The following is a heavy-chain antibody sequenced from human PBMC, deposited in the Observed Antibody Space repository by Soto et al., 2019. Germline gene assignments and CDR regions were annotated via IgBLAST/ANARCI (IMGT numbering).Heavy chain of an antibody. CDR3: ARAWGYAFDF. J-gene: IGHJ4*02. D-gene: IGHD7-27*01. V-gene: IGHV4-59*01. CDR1: GGSISSYY. CDR2: IYYSGST. Sequence: SETLSLTCTVSGGSISSYYWSWIRQPPGKGLEWIGYIYYSGSTNYNPSLKSRVTISVDTSKNQFSLKLSSVTAADTAVYYCARAWGYAFDFWGQGTLVTVSS.